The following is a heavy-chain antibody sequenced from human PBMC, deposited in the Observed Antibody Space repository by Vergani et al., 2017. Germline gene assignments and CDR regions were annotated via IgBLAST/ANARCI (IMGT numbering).Heavy chain of an antibody. CDR2: IYYSGST. CDR3: ATSLVVPADFDY. J-gene: IGHJ4*02. V-gene: IGHV4-59*01. CDR1: GGSISSYY. Sequence: QLQLQESGPGLVKPSETLSLTCTVSGGSISSYYWSWIRQPPGKGLEWIGYIYYSGSTNYNPSLKSRVTISVDTSKNQFSLKLSSVTAADTAVYYCATSLVVPADFDYWGQGTLVTVSS. D-gene: IGHD2-2*01.